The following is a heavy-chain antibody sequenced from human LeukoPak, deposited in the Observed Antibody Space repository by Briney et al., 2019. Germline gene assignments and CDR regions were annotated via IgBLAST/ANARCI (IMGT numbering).Heavy chain of an antibody. CDR3: ARARGGLGGFDY. J-gene: IGHJ4*02. V-gene: IGHV4-61*02. CDR1: GGSISSGSYY. D-gene: IGHD3-10*01. Sequence: TLSLTCTVSGGSISSGSYYWSWIRQPAGKGLEWIGRIYTSGSTNYNPSLKSRVTISVDTSKNQFSLKLSSVTAADTAVYYCARARGGLGGFDYWGQGTLVTVSS. CDR2: IYTSGST.